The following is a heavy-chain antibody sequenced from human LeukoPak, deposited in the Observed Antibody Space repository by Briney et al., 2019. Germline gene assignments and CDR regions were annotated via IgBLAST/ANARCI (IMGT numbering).Heavy chain of an antibody. CDR2: ISDSGGAT. CDR3: AKRSCSGGSCNFDY. J-gene: IGHJ4*02. V-gene: IGHV3-23*01. CDR1: GFTFSNYA. D-gene: IGHD2-15*01. Sequence: GGSLRLSCAASGFTFSNYAMSCVRQPPGKGLEWVSAISDSGGATNYADSVKGRFTTSRDNSKNTLYLQMNSLRAEDTAVYYCAKRSCSGGSCNFDYWGQGTLVTVSS.